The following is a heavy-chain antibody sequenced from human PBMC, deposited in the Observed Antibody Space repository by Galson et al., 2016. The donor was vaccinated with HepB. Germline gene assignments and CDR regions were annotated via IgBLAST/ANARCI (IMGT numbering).Heavy chain of an antibody. D-gene: IGHD1-1*01. CDR3: ARDLGRNYYGIDL. Sequence: SLRLSCAVSGFTFSSHWMHWVRQAPGKGLVWVSHINSDGSSTRYADSVTGRFTISRDNAKNRLYLQMNSLRVDDTAVYYCARDLGRNYYGIDLWGKGTTVTASS. V-gene: IGHV3-74*01. CDR2: INSDGSST. CDR1: GFTFSSHW. J-gene: IGHJ6*04.